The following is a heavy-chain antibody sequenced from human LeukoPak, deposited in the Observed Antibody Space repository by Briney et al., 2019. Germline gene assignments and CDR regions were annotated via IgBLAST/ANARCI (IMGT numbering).Heavy chain of an antibody. Sequence: GGSLRLSCAASGFTFSSYSMNWVRQAPGKGLEWVSSISSSSSYIYYADSVKGRFTISRDNTKNSLYLQMNSLRAEDTAVYYCARRAVVVPAAIGTFDYWGQGTLVTVSS. J-gene: IGHJ4*02. CDR1: GFTFSSYS. V-gene: IGHV3-21*01. CDR3: ARRAVVVPAAIGTFDY. CDR2: ISSSSSYI. D-gene: IGHD2-2*02.